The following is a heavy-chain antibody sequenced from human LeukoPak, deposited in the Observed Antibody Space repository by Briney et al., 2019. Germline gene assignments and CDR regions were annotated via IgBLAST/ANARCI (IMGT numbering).Heavy chain of an antibody. CDR3: ASSPLFYMDV. CDR2: IYYTGNT. J-gene: IGHJ6*03. V-gene: IGHV4-39*01. Sequence: SDTLSLTCTVSGDSISTSKSYWGWIRQPPLKGLEWIGSIYYTGNTYYNASLKSRVTISVDTSKNQFSLKLSSVTAADTAVYYCASSPLFYMDVWGKGTTVTVSS. CDR1: GDSISTSKSY.